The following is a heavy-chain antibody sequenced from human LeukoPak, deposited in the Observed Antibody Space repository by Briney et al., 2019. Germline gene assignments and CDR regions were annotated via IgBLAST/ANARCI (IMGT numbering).Heavy chain of an antibody. D-gene: IGHD3-10*02. J-gene: IGHJ4*02. CDR2: ISSSRGSI. CDR3: ARDVHPLIDY. Sequence: GGSLRLSCAASGFTFSSDSMNWVRQSPGKGLEWVWSISSSRGSIFYADSVKGRFTIPRASARNSLYLQMNSRRAEDTAVYYCARDVHPLIDYWGQGTLVTASS. CDR1: GFTFSSDS. V-gene: IGHV3-21*01.